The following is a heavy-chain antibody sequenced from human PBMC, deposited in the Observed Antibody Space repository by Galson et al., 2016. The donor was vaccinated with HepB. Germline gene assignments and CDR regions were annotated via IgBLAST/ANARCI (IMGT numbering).Heavy chain of an antibody. CDR2: TRNKAAGYTT. V-gene: IGHV3-72*01. CDR1: GFTFSGYW. J-gene: IGHJ6*02. CDR3: TRAAGTPEYYYAMDL. Sequence: SLRLSCAASGFTFSGYWMTWVRQAPGKGLDWVGRTRNKAAGYTTEYAASVRGRFTISRDESKNSVYLQMDSLKNEDTAVYYCTRAAGTPEYYYAMDLWGEGATVTVSS. D-gene: IGHD3-16*01.